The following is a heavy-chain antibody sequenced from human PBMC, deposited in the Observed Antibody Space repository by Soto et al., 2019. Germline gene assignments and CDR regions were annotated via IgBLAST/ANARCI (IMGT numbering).Heavy chain of an antibody. Sequence: QVQLVQSGAEVKKPGSSVKVSCKASGGTFSSYTISWVRQAPGQGLEWMGRIIPILGIANYAQKFEGRVTITADKSESTAYMELSSLRSEDTAVYYCARRGGGNGYCSSTSCYSAYWGQGTLVTVSS. CDR2: IIPILGIA. CDR3: ARRGGGNGYCSSTSCYSAY. CDR1: GGTFSSYT. V-gene: IGHV1-69*02. D-gene: IGHD2-2*03. J-gene: IGHJ4*02.